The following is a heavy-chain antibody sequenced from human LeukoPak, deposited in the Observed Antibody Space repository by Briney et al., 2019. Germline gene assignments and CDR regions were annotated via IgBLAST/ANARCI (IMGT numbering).Heavy chain of an antibody. CDR2: IYTTRST. CDR1: GGSISSYY. Sequence: SETLSLTCTVSGGSISSYYWRWLRQPAGKGLEWIGRIYTTRSTNYNPSLQSLVTLSVDTSKNQFSLSLRSVTAADTAVYYCARGAPGYWGQGTLVTVSS. V-gene: IGHV4-4*07. J-gene: IGHJ4*02. CDR3: ARGAPGY.